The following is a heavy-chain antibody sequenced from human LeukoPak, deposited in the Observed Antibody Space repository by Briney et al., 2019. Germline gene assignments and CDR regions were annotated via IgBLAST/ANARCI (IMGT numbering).Heavy chain of an antibody. CDR2: IRSKAYGGTT. Sequence: GGSLRLSCTASGFTFGDYAMSWVRQAPGEGLEWVGFIRSKAYGGTTEYAASVKGRFTISRDDSKSIAYLQMNSLKTEDTAVYYCTRGPSSGWYYFDYWGQGTLVTVSS. CDR3: TRGPSSGWYYFDY. CDR1: GFTFGDYA. V-gene: IGHV3-49*04. J-gene: IGHJ4*02. D-gene: IGHD6-19*01.